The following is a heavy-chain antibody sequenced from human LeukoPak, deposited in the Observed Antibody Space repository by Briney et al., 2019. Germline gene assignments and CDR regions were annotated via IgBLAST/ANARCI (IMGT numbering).Heavy chain of an antibody. CDR1: GGSISSRSYY. Sequence: SETLSLTCSVSGGSISSRSYYWGWIRQPPGKGLEWIGNIYYDGSTYYNPSLKSRATISVDTSKNQFSLKLSSVTAADTAVYYCARDRSRWDLLPFDYWGQGALVTVSS. J-gene: IGHJ4*02. CDR2: IYYDGST. V-gene: IGHV4-39*07. D-gene: IGHD1-26*01. CDR3: ARDRSRWDLLPFDY.